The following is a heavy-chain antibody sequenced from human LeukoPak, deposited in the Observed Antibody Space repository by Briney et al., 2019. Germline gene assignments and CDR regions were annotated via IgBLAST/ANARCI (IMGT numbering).Heavy chain of an antibody. V-gene: IGHV4-59*08. Sequence: PSETLSLTCTVSGGSISSYYWSWIRQPPGKGLEWIGYIYYSGSTNYNPSLKSRVTISVDTSKNQFSLKLSPVTAADTAVYYCARRYGDYRKGYFDYWGQGTLVTVSS. CDR2: IYYSGST. D-gene: IGHD4-17*01. CDR3: ARRYGDYRKGYFDY. J-gene: IGHJ4*02. CDR1: GGSISSYY.